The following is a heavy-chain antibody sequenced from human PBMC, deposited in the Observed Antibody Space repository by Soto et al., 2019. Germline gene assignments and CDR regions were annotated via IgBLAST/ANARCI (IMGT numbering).Heavy chain of an antibody. Sequence: GASVKVSCKASGYTFTSYAMHWVRQAPGQRLEWMGWINAGNGNTKYSQKFQGRVTITRGTSASTAYMELSSLRSEDTAVYYCARPQLLLKIWWYFDLWGRGTLVTVSS. CDR1: GYTFTSYA. CDR2: INAGNGNT. CDR3: ARPQLLLKIWWYFDL. J-gene: IGHJ2*01. V-gene: IGHV1-3*01. D-gene: IGHD2-15*01.